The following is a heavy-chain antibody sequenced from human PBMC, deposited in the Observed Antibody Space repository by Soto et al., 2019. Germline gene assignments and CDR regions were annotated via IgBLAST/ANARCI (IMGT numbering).Heavy chain of an antibody. CDR2: TSPYGDNT. D-gene: IGHD2-15*01. CDR3: ARDFQVQGYCPDGECSSV. CDR1: GYSFSNYA. Sequence: QGQLVQSGAEVRKPGESVKVSCKASGYSFSNYAISWVRQAPGQGLEWVGWTSPYGDNTVYAQNLQDRITMASDTSTSTAYMELRNLISDDTAIYFCARDFQVQGYCPDGECSSVWGQGTTVTVSS. V-gene: IGHV1-18*01. J-gene: IGHJ6*02.